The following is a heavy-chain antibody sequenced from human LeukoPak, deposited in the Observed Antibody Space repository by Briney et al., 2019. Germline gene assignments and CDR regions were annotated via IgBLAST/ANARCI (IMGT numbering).Heavy chain of an antibody. CDR1: GYTFTSYA. D-gene: IGHD1-26*01. CDR2: INPSGGST. J-gene: IGHJ3*01. V-gene: IGHV1-46*01. CDR3: ARDLRELPYHDALGF. Sequence: ASVKVSCKASGYTFTSYAMHWVRQAPGQGLEWMGIINPSGGSTSYAQKFQGRVTMTRDTSTSTVYMELSSLRSEDTAVYYCARDLRELPYHDALGFWGQGTMVTVSS.